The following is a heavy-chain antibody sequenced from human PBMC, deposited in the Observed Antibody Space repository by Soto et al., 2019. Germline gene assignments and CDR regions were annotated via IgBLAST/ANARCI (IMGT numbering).Heavy chain of an antibody. V-gene: IGHV4-30-2*01. J-gene: IGHJ4*02. CDR1: GGSISSGGYA. Sequence: SETLSLTCAVSGGSISSGGYAWAWIRQPPGKGLEWVGYIYQSGSTYYNPSLKSRVTVAADRSKNQFSLNLASVTAADTAVYYCARSYSGGDAYFDYWGQGTVVTVSS. D-gene: IGHD2-21*02. CDR2: IYQSGST. CDR3: ARSYSGGDAYFDY.